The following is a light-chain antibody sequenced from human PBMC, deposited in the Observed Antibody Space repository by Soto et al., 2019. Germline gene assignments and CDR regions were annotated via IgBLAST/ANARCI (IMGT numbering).Light chain of an antibody. V-gene: IGKV2-28*01. CDR1: QSLLHSSGNTF. CDR2: LGS. CDR3: MQALQTVT. Sequence: DIVMTQSPLSLPVTPGEPASISCRSSQSLLHSSGNTFLDWYVQKPGQSPQLLIYLGSIRASGVPDRLSGSGSGTYFTLKISRAEAEDVGTYYCMQALQTVTFGGGTKVEIK. J-gene: IGKJ4*01.